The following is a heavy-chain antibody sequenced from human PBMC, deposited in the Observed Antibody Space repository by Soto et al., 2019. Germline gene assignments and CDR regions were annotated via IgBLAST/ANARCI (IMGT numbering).Heavy chain of an antibody. V-gene: IGHV3-23*01. CDR1: GFTFSSYA. J-gene: IGHJ4*02. CDR3: THHGAYGSGSRLDY. D-gene: IGHD3-10*01. CDR2: ISGSGGST. Sequence: EVQLLESGGGLVQPGGSLRLSCAASGFTFSSYAMSWVRQAPGKGLEWVSAISGSGGSTYYADSVKGRFTISRDNSKNTLYLQMTSLRAEDTAVYYCTHHGAYGSGSRLDYWGQGTLVTVSS.